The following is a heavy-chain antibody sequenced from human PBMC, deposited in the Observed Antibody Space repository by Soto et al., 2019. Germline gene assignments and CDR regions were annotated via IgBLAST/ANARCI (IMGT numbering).Heavy chain of an antibody. D-gene: IGHD3-10*01. CDR1: GFSLSTSGVG. Sequence: QITLKESGPTLVQPTQTLTLTCTFSGFSLSTSGVGVGWIRQPPGKALEWLALIYWNDDKRYSPSLKSRLTNTKDTSKNQVVLTMINMDPVDTATYYCAHSFLWFGELWRSPYYFDYGGQGTLVTVSS. CDR2: IYWNDDK. CDR3: AHSFLWFGELWRSPYYFDY. V-gene: IGHV2-5*01. J-gene: IGHJ4*02.